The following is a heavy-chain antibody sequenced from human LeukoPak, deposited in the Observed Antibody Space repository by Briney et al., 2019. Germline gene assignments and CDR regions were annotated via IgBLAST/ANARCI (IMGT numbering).Heavy chain of an antibody. CDR3: ARDGGGEYYFDY. CDR2: IYCSGST. V-gene: IGHV4-59*01. D-gene: IGHD3-16*01. CDR1: GGSISSYY. Sequence: SETLSLTCTVSGGSISSYYWSWIRQPPEKGLEWIGYIYCSGSTNYSPSLKSRVTISVDTSKNQFSLKLSSVTAADTAVYYCARDGGGEYYFDYWGQGTLVTVSS. J-gene: IGHJ4*02.